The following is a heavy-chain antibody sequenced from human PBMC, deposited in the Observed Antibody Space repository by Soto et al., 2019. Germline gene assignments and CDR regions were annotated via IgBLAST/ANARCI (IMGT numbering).Heavy chain of an antibody. CDR1: GFTFSNAW. D-gene: IGHD2-15*01. V-gene: IGHV3-15*05. Sequence: GGSXRLSCVASGFTFSNAWMSWVRQAPGKGLGWVGHIKSNTDGATTDYTAPVKGRFTISRDDSKNTLYLQMNSLKSEETAVYYSTTDGNKVRKGEGYFQYWGQGTLVTVSS. J-gene: IGHJ4*02. CDR2: IKSNTDGATT. CDR3: TTDGNKVRKGEGYFQY.